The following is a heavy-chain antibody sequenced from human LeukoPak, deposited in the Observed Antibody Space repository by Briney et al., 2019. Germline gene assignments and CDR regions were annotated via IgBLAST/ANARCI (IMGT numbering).Heavy chain of an antibody. CDR3: AKYTAFVLMVYALDY. D-gene: IGHD2-8*01. Sequence: GGSLRLSCAASGFTFGSYAMSWVRQAPGKVLEWVSAISGSGGDTYYADSVKGRFTIPRDSSKNTLYRQMNSLRVEDTALYYCAKYTAFVLMVYALDYWGQGTLVTVSS. CDR1: GFTFGSYA. J-gene: IGHJ4*02. V-gene: IGHV3-23*01. CDR2: ISGSGGDT.